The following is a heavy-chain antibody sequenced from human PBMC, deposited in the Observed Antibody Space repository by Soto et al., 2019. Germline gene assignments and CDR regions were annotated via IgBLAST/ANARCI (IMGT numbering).Heavy chain of an antibody. CDR2: IFYSAST. V-gene: IGHV4-39*01. J-gene: IGHJ5*02. CDR1: GGPISSSTSY. Sequence: SETLSLTCTVSGGPISSSTSYWGWIRQLPGKGLEWIGSIFYSASTYYTPSPRSRVAIYIDLSKNPFLLKLSSVTAADTAVYYCARHLVVAATTYNWFDLWGQGTLVTVSS. CDR3: ARHLVVAATTYNWFDL. D-gene: IGHD2-15*01.